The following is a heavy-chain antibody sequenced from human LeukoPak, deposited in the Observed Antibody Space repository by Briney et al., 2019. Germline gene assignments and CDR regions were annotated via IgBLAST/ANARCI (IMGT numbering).Heavy chain of an antibody. Sequence: GGSLRLSCAASGFTFDDYGMTWVRQAPGKGLDWVSDVNWNDGSIGYADSVKGRFTVSRDNAKNSLYLQMNSLRAEDTAFYYCAREKYDSSGYYTDNYYFDYWGQGTLVTVSS. CDR2: VNWNDGSI. D-gene: IGHD3-22*01. CDR3: AREKYDSSGYYTDNYYFDY. CDR1: GFTFDDYG. V-gene: IGHV3-20*04. J-gene: IGHJ4*02.